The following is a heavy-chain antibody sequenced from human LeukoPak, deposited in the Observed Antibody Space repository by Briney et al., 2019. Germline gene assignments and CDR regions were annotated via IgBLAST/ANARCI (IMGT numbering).Heavy chain of an antibody. V-gene: IGHV1-69*13. CDR2: IIPIFGTA. J-gene: IGHJ4*02. CDR3: ARDFSRGSWYGIDY. CDR1: GYTFTGYY. D-gene: IGHD6-13*01. Sequence: GASVKVSCKASGYTFTGYYMHWVRQAPGQGLEWMGGIIPIFGTANYAQKFQGRVTITADESTSTAYMELSSLRSEDTAVYYCARDFSRGSWYGIDYWGQGTLVTVSS.